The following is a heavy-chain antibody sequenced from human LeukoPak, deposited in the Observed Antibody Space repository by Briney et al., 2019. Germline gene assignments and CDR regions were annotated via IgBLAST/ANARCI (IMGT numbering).Heavy chain of an antibody. CDR3: AKELWGTHDY. V-gene: IGHV4-59*01. J-gene: IGHJ4*02. Sequence: SETLSLTCTVSGASISSYYWSWIRQPPGKGLEWIGYMHHSGTTKYNPSFKSRVTISVDTSKNQISLKLSSVTAADTAVYYCAKELWGTHDYWGQGTLVIVSS. CDR2: MHHSGTT. D-gene: IGHD3-16*01. CDR1: GASISSYY.